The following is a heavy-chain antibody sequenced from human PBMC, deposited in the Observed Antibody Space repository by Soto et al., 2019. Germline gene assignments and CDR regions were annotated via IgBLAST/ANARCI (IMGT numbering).Heavy chain of an antibody. V-gene: IGHV3-23*01. Sequence: EVQLLESGGDLVQTGGSLRLSCVASGFSFTDYSMTWVRQAPGRGLEWVSTLTGIGTTFYADSVKGRFTISRDNSKNTLSLQMHRLRTEDTALYYCAKRATTVPTPGNYFDFWGKGTLVTVSS. J-gene: IGHJ4*02. D-gene: IGHD2-15*01. CDR3: AKRATTVPTPGNYFDF. CDR2: LTGIGTT. CDR1: GFSFTDYS.